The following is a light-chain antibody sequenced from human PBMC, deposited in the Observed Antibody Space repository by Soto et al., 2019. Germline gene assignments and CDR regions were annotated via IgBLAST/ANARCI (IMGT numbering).Light chain of an antibody. CDR1: SSDVGGYNY. Sequence: QSVLTQPPSASGSPGQSVTISCTGTSSDVGGYNYVSWYQQHPGKAPKLMIYEVSKRPSGVPDRFSGSKSGNTASLTVSGLQAEDEADYYCSSYAGSNNFVWVFGGGTKVTVL. CDR2: EVS. J-gene: IGLJ3*02. CDR3: SSYAGSNNFVWV. V-gene: IGLV2-8*01.